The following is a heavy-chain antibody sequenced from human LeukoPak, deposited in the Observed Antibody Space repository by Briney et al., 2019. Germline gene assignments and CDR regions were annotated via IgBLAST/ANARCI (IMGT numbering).Heavy chain of an antibody. CDR2: ISSSGSTI. CDR1: GFTFSDYY. V-gene: IGHV3-11*01. D-gene: IGHD3-16*02. CDR3: ARDQLYYDYVWGSYRSSISDY. J-gene: IGHJ4*02. Sequence: GGSLRLSCAASGFTFSDYYMSWIRQAPGKGLEWVSYISSSGSTIYYADSVKGRFTISRDNAKNSLYLQMNSLRAEDTAVYYCARDQLYYDYVWGSYRSSISDYWGQGTLVTVSS.